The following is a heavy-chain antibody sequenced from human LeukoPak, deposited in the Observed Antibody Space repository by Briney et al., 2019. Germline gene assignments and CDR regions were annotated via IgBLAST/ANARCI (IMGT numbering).Heavy chain of an antibody. CDR1: GFTFSTYT. J-gene: IGHJ3*02. V-gene: IGHV3-21*01. CDR3: GRGRGNSGSFDVFDI. Sequence: GGSLRLSCAASGFTFSTYTMNWVRQAPGKGLEWVSSIGNSGGYIYYADSVKGRFTISRDNAKNSLYLQMSSLRAEDTAVYYCGRGRGNSGSFDVFDIWGQGTMVTVSS. D-gene: IGHD1-26*01. CDR2: IGNSGGYI.